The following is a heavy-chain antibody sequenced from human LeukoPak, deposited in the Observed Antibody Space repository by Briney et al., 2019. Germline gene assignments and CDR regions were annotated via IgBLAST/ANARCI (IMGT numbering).Heavy chain of an antibody. CDR1: GFTFSSYA. Sequence: GGSLRLSCAASGFTFSSYAMHWVRQAPGKGLEYVSAISSNGGSTYYANSVKGRFTISRDNSKNTLYLQMGSPRAEDMAVYYCARIASTRGYSYGDFDYWGQGTLVTVSS. CDR2: ISSNGGST. D-gene: IGHD5-18*01. J-gene: IGHJ4*02. V-gene: IGHV3-64*01. CDR3: ARIASTRGYSYGDFDY.